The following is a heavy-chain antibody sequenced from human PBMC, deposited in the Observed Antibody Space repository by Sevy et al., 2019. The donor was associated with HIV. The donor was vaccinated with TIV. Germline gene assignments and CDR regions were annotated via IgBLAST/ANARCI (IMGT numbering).Heavy chain of an antibody. D-gene: IGHD5-12*01. J-gene: IGHJ4*02. CDR2: IRGSGIST. Sequence: GGSLRLSCAASGFTFSSYAMSWVRQAPGKGLEWVSAIRGSGISTYYADSVKGRFTISRANSKNTLYLQMNNLRAEDTAVFYCAKGIGYSGYETDYWGQGTLVTVSS. V-gene: IGHV3-23*01. CDR1: GFTFSSYA. CDR3: AKGIGYSGYETDY.